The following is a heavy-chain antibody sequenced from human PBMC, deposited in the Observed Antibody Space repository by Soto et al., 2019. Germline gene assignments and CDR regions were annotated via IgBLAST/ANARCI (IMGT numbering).Heavy chain of an antibody. V-gene: IGHV4-59*01. CDR3: ARESAAGTMEN. CDR2: IYYSGST. J-gene: IGHJ4*02. CDR1: GGSISSYY. Sequence: SETLSLTCTVSGGSISSYYWSWIRQPPGKGLEWIEYIYYSGSTNYNPSLKSRVTISVDTSKNQFSLKLSSVTAADTAVYYCARESAAGTMENWGQGTLVTVSS. D-gene: IGHD6-13*01.